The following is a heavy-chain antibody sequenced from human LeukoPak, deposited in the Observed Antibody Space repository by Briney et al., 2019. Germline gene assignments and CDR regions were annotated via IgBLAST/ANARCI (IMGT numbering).Heavy chain of an antibody. CDR3: ARVGWRVGSSGHPDY. J-gene: IGHJ4*02. Sequence: PSQTLSLTCTVSGGSISSGGYYWSWIRQHPGKGLEWIGYIYYSGSTYYNPSLKSRVTISVDTSKNQFSLKLSSVTAADTAVYYCARVGWRVGSSGHPDYWGQGTLVTVSS. CDR1: GGSISSGGYY. V-gene: IGHV4-31*03. CDR2: IYYSGST. D-gene: IGHD6-19*01.